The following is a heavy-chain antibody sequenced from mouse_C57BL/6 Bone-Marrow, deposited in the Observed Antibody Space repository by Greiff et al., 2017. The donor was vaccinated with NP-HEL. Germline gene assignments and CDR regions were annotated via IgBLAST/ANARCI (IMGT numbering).Heavy chain of an antibody. V-gene: IGHV5-9-1*02. J-gene: IGHJ3*01. Sequence: EVHLVESGEGLVKPGGSLKLSCAASGFTFSSYAMSWVRQTPEKRLEWVAYISSGGDYIYYADTVKGRFTISRDNARNTLYLQMSSLKSEDTAMYYCTRDEDYYDYDGFAYWGQGTLVTVSA. CDR2: ISSGGDYI. D-gene: IGHD2-4*01. CDR1: GFTFSSYA. CDR3: TRDEDYYDYDGFAY.